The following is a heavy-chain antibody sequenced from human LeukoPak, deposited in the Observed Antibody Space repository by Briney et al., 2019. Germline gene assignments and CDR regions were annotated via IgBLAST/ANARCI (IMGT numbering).Heavy chain of an antibody. V-gene: IGHV1-18*01. CDR3: ARVREYSSFFRYWYFDL. CDR2: ISGNNGNT. CDR1: GYTFTTFG. J-gene: IGHJ2*01. D-gene: IGHD6-6*01. Sequence: GASVKVSCKASGYTFTTFGISWVRQAPGQGLEWMGWISGNNGNTNYAQKFQGRVTMTTDTSTTTAYMEVRSLRSDDTAVYYCARVREYSSFFRYWYFDLWGRGTLVTVSS.